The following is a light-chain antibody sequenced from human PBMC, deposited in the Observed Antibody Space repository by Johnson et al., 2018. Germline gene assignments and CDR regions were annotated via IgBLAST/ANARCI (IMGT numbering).Light chain of an antibody. CDR1: SSNIGNNY. CDR3: GTWASSLSAGNV. V-gene: IGLV1-51*02. Sequence: QSVLTQPPSVSAAPGQKVTISCSGSSSNIGNNYVSWYQQLPGTAPKLLIYENNKRPSGIPDRFSGSTSGTSATLAITGLQTGDEADYYCGTWASSLSAGNVFGTGTKVTVL. J-gene: IGLJ1*01. CDR2: ENN.